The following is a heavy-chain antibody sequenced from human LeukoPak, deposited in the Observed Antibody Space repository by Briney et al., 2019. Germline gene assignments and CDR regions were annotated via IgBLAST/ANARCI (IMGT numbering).Heavy chain of an antibody. CDR3: ARHSFRGYCSSTSCYSSIYYYYYMDV. V-gene: IGHV4-39*01. Sequence: SETLSLTCTVSGGSISSSSYYWGWIRQPPGKGLEWIGSIYYSGSTYYNPSLKSRVTISVDTSKNQFSLKLSSVNAADTAVYYCARHSFRGYCSSTSCYSSIYYYYYMDVWGKGTTVTVSS. J-gene: IGHJ6*03. D-gene: IGHD2-2*01. CDR1: GGSISSSSYY. CDR2: IYYSGST.